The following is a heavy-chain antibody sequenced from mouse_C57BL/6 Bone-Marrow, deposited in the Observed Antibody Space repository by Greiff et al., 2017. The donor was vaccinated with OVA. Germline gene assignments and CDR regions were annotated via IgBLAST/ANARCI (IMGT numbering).Heavy chain of an antibody. J-gene: IGHJ4*01. CDR2: ISSGGDYI. Sequence: EVQVVESGEGLVKPGGSLKLSCAASGFTFSSYAMSWVRQTPEKRLEWVAYISSGGDYIYYADTVKGRFTISRDNARNTLYLQMSSLKSEDTAMYYCTRARIITTAAMDYWGQGTSVTVSS. V-gene: IGHV5-9-1*02. CDR1: GFTFSSYA. D-gene: IGHD1-1*01. CDR3: TRARIITTAAMDY.